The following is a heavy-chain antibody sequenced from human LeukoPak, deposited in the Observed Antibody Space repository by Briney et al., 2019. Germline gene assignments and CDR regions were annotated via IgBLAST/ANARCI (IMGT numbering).Heavy chain of an antibody. CDR3: AREGGPYRPLDY. CDR2: VHLSGRT. J-gene: IGHJ4*02. CDR1: GGSISSTNW. V-gene: IGHV4-4*02. Sequence: SETLSLTCGVSGGSISSTNWWTWVRQPPGEGLEWIGEVHLSGRTNYNPSLESRVTMSVDMSENHISLKLTSVTAADTAVHYCAREGGPYRPLDYSGQGTLVTVSS.